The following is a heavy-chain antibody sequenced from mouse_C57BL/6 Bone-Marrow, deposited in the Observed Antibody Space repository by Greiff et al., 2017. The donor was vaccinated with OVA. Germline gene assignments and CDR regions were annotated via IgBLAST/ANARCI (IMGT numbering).Heavy chain of an antibody. V-gene: IGHV14-2*01. CDR3: ARNYYGSSRGAY. D-gene: IGHD1-1*01. CDR1: GFNIKDYY. Sequence: VQLQQSGAELVKPGASVKLSCTASGFNIKDYYMHWVKQRTEQGLAWIGRIDPEDGETKYAPQFQGKATITADTSSNTAYLQLSSLTSEDTAVYYCARNYYGSSRGAYWGQGTLVTVSA. CDR2: IDPEDGET. J-gene: IGHJ3*01.